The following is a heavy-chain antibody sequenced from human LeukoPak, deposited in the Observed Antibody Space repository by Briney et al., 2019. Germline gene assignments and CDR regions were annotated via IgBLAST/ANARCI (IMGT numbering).Heavy chain of an antibody. J-gene: IGHJ6*02. CDR1: GGSISSYY. V-gene: IGHV4-59*01. Sequence: SETLSLTCTVPGGSISSYYWSWIRQPPGKGLEWIGHIYYSGSTNYNPSLKSRVTISIDTSKNQFSLRLSSVTAADTAVYYCARDTHYYGMDVWGQGTTVTVSS. CDR2: IYYSGST. CDR3: ARDTHYYGMDV.